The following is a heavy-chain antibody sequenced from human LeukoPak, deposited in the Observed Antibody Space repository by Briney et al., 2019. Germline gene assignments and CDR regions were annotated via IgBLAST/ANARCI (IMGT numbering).Heavy chain of an antibody. CDR2: ISYDGNNK. J-gene: IGHJ6*03. V-gene: IGHV3-30*03. CDR3: ARVKFSAYTGNPGARKSSYDMDV. D-gene: IGHD1-26*01. Sequence: GGSLRLSCAASGFTFSSYGMHWVRQAPGKGLERVALISYDGNNKYYADSVKGRFTISRDNSKNTLYLQMNSLRAEDTAVYYCARVKFSAYTGNPGARKSSYDMDVWGKGTTVTVSS. CDR1: GFTFSSYG.